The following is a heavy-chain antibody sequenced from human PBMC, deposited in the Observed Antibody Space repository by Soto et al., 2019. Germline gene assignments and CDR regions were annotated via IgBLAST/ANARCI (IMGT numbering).Heavy chain of an antibody. Sequence: GVSLRLSCAASGFTFSSYAMHWVRQAPGKGLEWVAVISYDGSNKYYADSVKGRFTISRDNSKNTLYLQMNSLRAEDTAVYYCARGREMATNKFDYWGQGTLVTVSS. D-gene: IGHD5-12*01. J-gene: IGHJ4*02. CDR1: GFTFSSYA. CDR2: ISYDGSNK. V-gene: IGHV3-30-3*01. CDR3: ARGREMATNKFDY.